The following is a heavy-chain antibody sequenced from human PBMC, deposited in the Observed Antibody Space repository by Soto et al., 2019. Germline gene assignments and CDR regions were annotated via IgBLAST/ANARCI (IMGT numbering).Heavy chain of an antibody. CDR1: GDSVTSVNYF. CDR3: ERGEANSYYAYHFDT. D-gene: IGHD3-3*01. J-gene: IGHJ4*02. V-gene: IGHV4-61*01. CDR2: ISNSGIS. Sequence: PSETLSLTCAVSGDSVTSVNYFWTWIRQPPGGGLEWIGYISNSGISKYNPSLKSRVAMSQDTSKNQFSLNLHSVTAADTAVYFCERGEANSYYAYHFDTSGQGALVTVYS.